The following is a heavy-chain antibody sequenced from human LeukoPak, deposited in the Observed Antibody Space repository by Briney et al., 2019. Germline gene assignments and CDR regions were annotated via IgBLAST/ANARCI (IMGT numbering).Heavy chain of an antibody. Sequence: ASVKVSCKASGYTSNSYAIHWVRQAPGQRLEWMGWINAGNGNTKFSQKFQGRVTITRDMSTNTAYMELSSLGSEDSAVYYCAAELYGVYTDCCTFHLWGQGTLVTVSS. CDR1: GYTSNSYA. CDR3: AAELYGVYTDCCTFHL. J-gene: IGHJ3*01. D-gene: IGHD4-17*01. CDR2: INAGNGNT. V-gene: IGHV1-3*01.